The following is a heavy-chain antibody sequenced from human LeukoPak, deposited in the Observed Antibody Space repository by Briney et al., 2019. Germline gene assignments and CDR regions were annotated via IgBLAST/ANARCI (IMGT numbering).Heavy chain of an antibody. Sequence: GGSLRLSCAASGFTFSSYWMSWVRQTPEKGLEWVASIKQDGSEKAYVDSVKGRFTISRDNAKNSLFLQMNTLRAEDTAVYYCARSLRGASNEYWGQGTLVTVSS. J-gene: IGHJ4*02. CDR1: GFTFSSYW. D-gene: IGHD4/OR15-4a*01. V-gene: IGHV3-7*03. CDR2: IKQDGSEK. CDR3: ARSLRGASNEY.